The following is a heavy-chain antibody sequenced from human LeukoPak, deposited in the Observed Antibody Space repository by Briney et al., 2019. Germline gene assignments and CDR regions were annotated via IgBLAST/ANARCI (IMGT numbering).Heavy chain of an antibody. CDR3: ARVRRAVRSWYYYYMDV. Sequence: SETLSLTCAVYGGSFSGYYWSWMRQPPGKGLEWIGEINHSGSTNYNPSLKSRVTISVDTSKNQFSLKLSSVTAADTAVYYCARVRRAVRSWYYYYMDVWGKGTTVTVSS. J-gene: IGHJ6*03. CDR1: GGSFSGYY. D-gene: IGHD3-10*01. CDR2: INHSGST. V-gene: IGHV4-34*01.